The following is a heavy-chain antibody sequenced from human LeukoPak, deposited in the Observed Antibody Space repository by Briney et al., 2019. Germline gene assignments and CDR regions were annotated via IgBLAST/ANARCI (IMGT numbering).Heavy chain of an antibody. V-gene: IGHV3-48*03. CDR2: MSRTADRI. J-gene: IGHJ4*01. D-gene: IGHD5-24*01. Sequence: PGGSLRLSCTIFGGTLSTYEFNWVRQAPAKRPEWISYMSRTADRIDHADSVKGRFTMSRDNAKNSVYLQMNSLRVDDTAIYYCATILPFTGYKNWGQRTLVTVSS. CDR1: GGTLSTYE. CDR3: ATILPFTGYKN.